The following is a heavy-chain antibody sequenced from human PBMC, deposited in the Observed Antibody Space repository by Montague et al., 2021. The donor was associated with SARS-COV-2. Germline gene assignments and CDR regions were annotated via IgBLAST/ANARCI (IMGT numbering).Heavy chain of an antibody. CDR1: GGSISTYY. CDR2: IYYSGST. Sequence: SETLSLTCTVSGGSISTYYWSWIRQPPEKGLEWIGYIYYSGSTNYNPSLKSRVTISVDTSKNQFSLKLSSVTAVDTAVYYCARHGPFVVVTAIHDTFDIWGQGTMVTVSS. J-gene: IGHJ3*02. V-gene: IGHV4-59*08. D-gene: IGHD2-21*02. CDR3: ARHGPFVVVTAIHDTFDI.